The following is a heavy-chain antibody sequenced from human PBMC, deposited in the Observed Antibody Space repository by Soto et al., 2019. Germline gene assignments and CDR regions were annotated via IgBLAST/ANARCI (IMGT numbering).Heavy chain of an antibody. J-gene: IGHJ4*02. CDR1: GGTFSTYI. CDR2: ISPTVGIA. Sequence: QVQLVQSGAEVKKPGSSVRVSCKASGGTFSTYIISWVRQAPGQGLEWMGRISPTVGIAIYAQKFQGRIAITADKSTSIAYLEVTSLRNEDTAVYYCARLARGSYAYWGQGTLITVSS. D-gene: IGHD1-26*01. CDR3: ARLARGSYAY. V-gene: IGHV1-69*02.